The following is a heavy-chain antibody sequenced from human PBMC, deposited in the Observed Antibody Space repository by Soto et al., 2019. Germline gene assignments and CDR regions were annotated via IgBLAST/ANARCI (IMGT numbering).Heavy chain of an antibody. V-gene: IGHV1-69*01. D-gene: IGHD3-22*01. J-gene: IGHJ5*02. CDR3: AWAYYYDSSGYYNWFDP. CDR1: GGTFSSYA. Sequence: QEQLVQSGAEVKKPGSSVKVSCKASGGTFSSYAISWVRQAPGQGLEWMGGIIPIFGTANYAQKFQGRVTITRDQTNRTAYMELSSLRSEDTAVYYCAWAYYYDSSGYYNWFDPWGQGTLVTVSS. CDR2: IIPIFGTA.